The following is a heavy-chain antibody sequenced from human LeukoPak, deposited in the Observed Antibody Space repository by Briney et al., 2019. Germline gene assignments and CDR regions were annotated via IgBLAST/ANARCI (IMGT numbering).Heavy chain of an antibody. J-gene: IGHJ6*02. Sequence: GASVKLSCKASGYTFTSYGISWVRQAPGQGLEWMGWISAYNGNTNYAQKLQGRVTMTTDTSTSTAYMELRSLRSYDTAVYYCARDYGDYQYYYYYGMDVWGQGTTVTVAS. D-gene: IGHD4-17*01. CDR1: GYTFTSYG. V-gene: IGHV1-18*01. CDR3: ARDYGDYQYYYYYGMDV. CDR2: ISAYNGNT.